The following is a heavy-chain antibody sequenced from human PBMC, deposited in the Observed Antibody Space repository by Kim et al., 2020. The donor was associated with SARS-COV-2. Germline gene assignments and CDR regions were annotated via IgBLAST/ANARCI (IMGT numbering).Heavy chain of an antibody. CDR2: FDPEDGET. D-gene: IGHD3-10*01. J-gene: IGHJ5*02. Sequence: ASVKVSCKVSGYTLTELSMHWVRQAPGKGLEWMGGFDPEDGETIYAQKFQGRVTMTEDTSTDTAYMELSSLRSEDTAVYYCATDSASRGWFDPWGQGTLVTVSS. CDR1: GYTLTELS. V-gene: IGHV1-24*01. CDR3: ATDSASRGWFDP.